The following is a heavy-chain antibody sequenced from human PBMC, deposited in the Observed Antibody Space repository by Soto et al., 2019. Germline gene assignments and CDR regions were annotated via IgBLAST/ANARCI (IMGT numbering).Heavy chain of an antibody. Sequence: PSETLSPTCAVSDGSISRAVYSWSWIRQPPGKGLEWIGYIYHSGSTYYNPSLKSRVTISVDRSKNQFSLKLSSVTAADTAVYYCARGFSRRQLLGPAYYFDNRGQGTLVTVSS. J-gene: IGHJ4*02. CDR3: ARGFSRRQLLGPAYYFDN. CDR1: DGSISRAVYS. CDR2: IYHSGST. D-gene: IGHD1-26*01. V-gene: IGHV4-30-2*01.